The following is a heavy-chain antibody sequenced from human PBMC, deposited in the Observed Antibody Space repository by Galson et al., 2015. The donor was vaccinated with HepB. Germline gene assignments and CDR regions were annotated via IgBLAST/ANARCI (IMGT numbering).Heavy chain of an antibody. D-gene: IGHD2-2*01. Sequence: SLRLSCAASGFTFTSYAMNWVRQAPGKGLEWVSSISSSSGNTYYADSVKGRFTISRDISKNTLYLQMNSLRAEDTAIYYCVKRTTSRYHGMDVWGQGTTVTVSS. CDR3: VKRTTSRYHGMDV. J-gene: IGHJ6*02. CDR1: GFTFTSYA. CDR2: ISSSSGNT. V-gene: IGHV3-23*01.